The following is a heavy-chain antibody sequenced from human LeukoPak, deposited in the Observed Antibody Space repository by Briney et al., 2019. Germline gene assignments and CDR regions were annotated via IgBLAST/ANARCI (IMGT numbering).Heavy chain of an antibody. CDR2: INAGNGNT. V-gene: IGHV1-3*01. D-gene: IGHD2-21*02. CDR3: ARGQHIVVVTAILPHNWFDP. J-gene: IGHJ5*02. Sequence: ASVKVSCKASGYTFTSYAMHWVRQAPGQRLEWMGWINAGNGNTKYSQKFQGRVTITRDTSASTAYMELSSLRSEDTAVYYCARGQHIVVVTAILPHNWFDPWGQGTLVTVSS. CDR1: GYTFTSYA.